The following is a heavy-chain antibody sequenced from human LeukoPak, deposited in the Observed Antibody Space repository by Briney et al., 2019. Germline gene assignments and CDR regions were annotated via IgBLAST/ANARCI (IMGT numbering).Heavy chain of an antibody. D-gene: IGHD3-16*01. CDR3: ARDGFGTGSN. V-gene: IGHV3-7*03. CDR1: GLTFSNHW. Sequence: GGSLRLSCAASGLTFSNHWMDWVRQAPGKGLEWVANIKQDGSEKNYVDSVKGRFIISRDNAKNSLYLQMNTLRADDTAVYYCARDGFGTGSNWGQGTLVTVSS. J-gene: IGHJ4*02. CDR2: IKQDGSEK.